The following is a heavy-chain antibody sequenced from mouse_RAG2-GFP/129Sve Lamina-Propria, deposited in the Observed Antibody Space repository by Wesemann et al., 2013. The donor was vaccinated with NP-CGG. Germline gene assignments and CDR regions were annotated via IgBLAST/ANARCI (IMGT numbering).Heavy chain of an antibody. D-gene: IGHD3-3*01. CDR1: GYTFTSYW. CDR2: INPSNGGT. V-gene: IGHV1-53*01. J-gene: IGHJ4*01. Sequence: QVQLQQPGAELVKPGASVKMSCKASGYTFTSYWITWVKQRPGQGLEWIGNINPSNGGTNYNEKFKSKATLTVDKSSSTAYMQLSSLTSEDSAVYYCARQGLGYAMDYWGQGTSVTVSS. CDR3: ARQGLGYAMDY.